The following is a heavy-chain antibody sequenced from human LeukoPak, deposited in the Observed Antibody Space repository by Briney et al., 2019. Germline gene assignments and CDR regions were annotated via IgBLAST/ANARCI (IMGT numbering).Heavy chain of an antibody. Sequence: PSETLSLTCTVSGGSISSSSYYWGWIRQPPGKGLEWIGSIYYSGSTYYNPSLKSRVTISVDTSKNQFSLKLSSVTAADTAVYYCARPKSSGLFVDYWGQGTLVTVSS. CDR2: IYYSGST. CDR3: ARPKSSGLFVDY. J-gene: IGHJ4*02. D-gene: IGHD3-10*01. CDR1: GGSISSSSYY. V-gene: IGHV4-39*01.